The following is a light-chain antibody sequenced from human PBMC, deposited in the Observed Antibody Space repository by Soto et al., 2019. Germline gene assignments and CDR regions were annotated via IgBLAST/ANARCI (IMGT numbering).Light chain of an antibody. Sequence: DIQMTQSPSSLSASVGDRVTITCRASQSISSYLNWYQQKPGKAPKLLIYAASSLQSGVPSRFSGSGSGTDFTLTISSLQPEDFATYYCQQSYSTLPTFGQGTTLEIK. CDR1: QSISSY. J-gene: IGKJ2*01. CDR2: AAS. V-gene: IGKV1-39*01. CDR3: QQSYSTLPT.